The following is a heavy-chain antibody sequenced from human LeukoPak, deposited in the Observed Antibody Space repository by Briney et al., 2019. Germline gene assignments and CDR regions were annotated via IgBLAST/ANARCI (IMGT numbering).Heavy chain of an antibody. D-gene: IGHD4-11*01. J-gene: IGHJ3*01. Sequence: MPSETLSLTCTVSGGSISSSSYYWGWIRQPPGKGLEWIGSIYYNGDTYYNPSLKSRVIISADTSKNQFSLKLTSMTAADTAAYYCARGPNTAGNYRAFDLWGQGTKVTVSS. CDR2: IYYNGDT. V-gene: IGHV4-39*07. CDR3: ARGPNTAGNYRAFDL. CDR1: GGSISSSSYY.